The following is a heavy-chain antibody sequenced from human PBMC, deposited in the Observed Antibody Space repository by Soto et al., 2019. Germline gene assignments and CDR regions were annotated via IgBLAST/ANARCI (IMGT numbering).Heavy chain of an antibody. D-gene: IGHD7-27*01. CDR1: VGSFSGYY. CDR3: ARRTRWIANWRSIYYYGMDV. Sequence: SETLSLTCTVYVGSFSGYYWSWIRQPPGKGLEGIGEINHSGSTNYNPSLKSGVTISVDTSKNQFSLKLSSVTAADTELYYFARRTRWIANWRSIYYYGMDVWGQGTTVTGS. CDR2: INHSGST. J-gene: IGHJ6*02. V-gene: IGHV4-34*01.